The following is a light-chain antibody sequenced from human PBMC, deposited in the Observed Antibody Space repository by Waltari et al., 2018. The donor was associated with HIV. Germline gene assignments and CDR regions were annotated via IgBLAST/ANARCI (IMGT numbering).Light chain of an antibody. Sequence: QSVLTQPPSASGPPGQRVTISCSGSSSHIGTNAVYWYQQLPGTAPKLLIYKNNERPSGVPDRFSGSKSGTSASLAISGLRSEDEADYYCAAWDDSLSAWMFGGGTKLTVV. CDR1: SSHIGTNA. CDR2: KNN. V-gene: IGLV1-47*01. CDR3: AAWDDSLSAWM. J-gene: IGLJ3*02.